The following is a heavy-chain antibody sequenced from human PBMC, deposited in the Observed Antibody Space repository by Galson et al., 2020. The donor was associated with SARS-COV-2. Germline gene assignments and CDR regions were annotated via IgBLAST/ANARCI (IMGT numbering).Heavy chain of an antibody. CDR3: ARALAGNYYFDY. CDR1: GGTFSSYA. V-gene: IGHV1-69*04. J-gene: IGHJ4*02. D-gene: IGHD3-3*02. CDR2: IIPILGIA. Sequence: ASVKVSCKASGGTFSSYAISWVRQAPGQGLEWMGRIIPILGIANYAQKFQGRVTITADKSTSTAYMELSSLRSEDTAVYYCARALAGNYYFDYWGQGTLVTVSS.